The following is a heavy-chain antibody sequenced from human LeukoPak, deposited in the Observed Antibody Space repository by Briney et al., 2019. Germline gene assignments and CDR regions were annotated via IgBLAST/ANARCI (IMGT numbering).Heavy chain of an antibody. CDR2: IRGVGRYT. CDR3: AKDREGGYCSGGSCSFDY. V-gene: IGHV3-23*01. Sequence: GGSLRLSCAASRVTFIKYAMSWVRQPPGKGLDWVSGIRGVGRYTYYADSVKGRFTISRDNSKNTLYLQMNSLRAEDTAVYYCAKDREGGYCSGGSCSFDYWGQGTLVTVSS. CDR1: RVTFIKYA. J-gene: IGHJ4*02. D-gene: IGHD2-15*01.